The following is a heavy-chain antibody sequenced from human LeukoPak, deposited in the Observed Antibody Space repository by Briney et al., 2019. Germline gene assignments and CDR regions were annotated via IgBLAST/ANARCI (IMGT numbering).Heavy chain of an antibody. J-gene: IGHJ4*02. CDR2: ISYDGSNK. V-gene: IGHV3-30*18. CDR3: AKDLDTYYYGSAYFDY. CDR1: GFTFSSYG. Sequence: PGGSLRLSCAASGFTFSSYGMHWVRQAPGKGLEWVAVISYDGSNKYYADSVKGRFTISRDNSKNTLYLQMNSLRAEDTAVYYCAKDLDTYYYGSAYFDYWGQGTLVTVSS. D-gene: IGHD3-10*01.